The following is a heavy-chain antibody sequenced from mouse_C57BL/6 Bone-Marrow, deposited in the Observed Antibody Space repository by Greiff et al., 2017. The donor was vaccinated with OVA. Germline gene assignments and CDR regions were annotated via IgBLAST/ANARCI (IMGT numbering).Heavy chain of an antibody. CDR1: GYTFTDYY. CDR2: IYPGSGNT. J-gene: IGHJ2*01. CDR3: ARTRDYYGDY. V-gene: IGHV1-76*01. Sequence: VQLVESGAELVRPGASVKLSCKASGYTFTDYYINWVKQRPGQGLEWIARIYPGSGNTYYNEKFKGKATLTAEKSSSTAYMQLSSLTSEDSAVYFCARTRDYYGDYWGQGTTLTVSS.